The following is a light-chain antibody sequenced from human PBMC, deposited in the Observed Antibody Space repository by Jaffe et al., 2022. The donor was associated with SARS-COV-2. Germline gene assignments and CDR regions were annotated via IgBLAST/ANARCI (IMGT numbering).Light chain of an antibody. Sequence: DIQMTQSPSSLSASIGDRVTITCQASQDIINFLNWFQQRPGKAPQLLIYDAYNLKTGVPSRFSGSGSGTNFTFTISSLQPEDIATYYCHQYDNLPPTFGQGTKVEIK. CDR3: HQYDNLPPT. CDR1: QDIINF. V-gene: IGKV1-33*01. CDR2: DAY. J-gene: IGKJ1*01.